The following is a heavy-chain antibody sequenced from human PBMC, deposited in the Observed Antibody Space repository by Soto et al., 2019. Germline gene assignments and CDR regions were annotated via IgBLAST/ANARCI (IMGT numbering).Heavy chain of an antibody. CDR1: GYTFNNFG. J-gene: IGHJ6*02. V-gene: IGHV1-18*01. CDR2: INIYNGDS. Sequence: QGQLVQSGDEVRKPGASVKVSCKASGYTFNNFGVAWVRQAPGQGLEWLAWINIYNGDSKYGQKVQGRDSVTRDTCTSTTYIEMRSLRSEDTAKYFCARALWRRRLGADYYDGMDVWGQGNTVTVSS. D-gene: IGHD3-16*01. CDR3: ARALWRRRLGADYYDGMDV.